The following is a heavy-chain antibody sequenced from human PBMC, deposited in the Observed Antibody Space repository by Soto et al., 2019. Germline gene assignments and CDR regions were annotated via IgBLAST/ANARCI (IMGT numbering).Heavy chain of an antibody. Sequence: QVQLVQSGAEVRKPGASVKVSCKASGYTFTSSGITWLRQAPGQGHEWMGWISTYNGDTNDAPKLQDRVTMTIDRSTCTADMELRSLISDDAALYYCARGGAAPYYYPGMAVWGQGTRVTVSS. V-gene: IGHV1-18*01. J-gene: IGHJ6*02. CDR2: ISTYNGDT. CDR1: GYTFTSSG. D-gene: IGHD2-15*01. CDR3: ARGGAAPYYYPGMAV.